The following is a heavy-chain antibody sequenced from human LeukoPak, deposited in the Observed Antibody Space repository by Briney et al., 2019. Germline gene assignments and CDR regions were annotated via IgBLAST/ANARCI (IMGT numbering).Heavy chain of an antibody. CDR1: GYTFTGYY. Sequence: ASVKVSCKASGYTFTGYYMHWVRQAPGQGLEWMGWINPNSGGTNYAQKFQGRVAMTRVTSSNIAYMEMRGLTPDDTGMYYCAKRGGALSHWGQGTPVTVTS. CDR2: INPNSGGT. CDR3: AKRGGALSH. V-gene: IGHV1-2*02. J-gene: IGHJ4*02. D-gene: IGHD2-21*01.